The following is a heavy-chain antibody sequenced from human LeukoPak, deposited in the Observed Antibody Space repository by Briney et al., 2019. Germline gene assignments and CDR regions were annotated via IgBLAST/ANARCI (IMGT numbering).Heavy chain of an antibody. V-gene: IGHV3-30-3*01. CDR1: GFTFSRYA. CDR3: AREGSGSYYGSLGY. Sequence: GRSLRLSCAASGFTFSRYAMHWVRQAPGKGLDWVAFISYDGCNKYYADSVKGRITISRDNSKNTLYLQMNSLRAEDTAVYYCAREGSGSYYGSLGYWGQGTLVTVSS. CDR2: ISYDGCNK. J-gene: IGHJ4*02. D-gene: IGHD1-26*01.